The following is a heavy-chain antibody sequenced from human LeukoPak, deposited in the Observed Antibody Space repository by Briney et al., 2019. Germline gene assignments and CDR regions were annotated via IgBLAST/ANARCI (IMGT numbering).Heavy chain of an antibody. CDR2: ISYDGSNK. J-gene: IGHJ4*02. CDR1: GFTFSSYA. Sequence: GGSLRLSCAASGFTFSSYAMHWVRQAPGKGLEWVAVISYDGSNKYYADSVKGRFTISRDNSKNTLYLQMNSLRAEDTAVYYCARAGPGYYFDYWGQGTLVTVSS. CDR3: ARAGPGYYFDY. V-gene: IGHV3-30-3*01.